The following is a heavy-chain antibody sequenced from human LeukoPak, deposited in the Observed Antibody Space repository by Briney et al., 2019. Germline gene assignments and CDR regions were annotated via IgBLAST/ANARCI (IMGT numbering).Heavy chain of an antibody. V-gene: IGHV3-33*01. D-gene: IGHD2-15*01. CDR2: IWNDGSHK. Sequence: PGRSLRLSCAASGFTFSSYGMHWVRQAPGRGLEWVAVIWNDGSHKYYAGSVKGRFTISRENGKNSLYLQMNSLRAGDTAVYYCARVAASTFDIWGQGTMVTVSS. J-gene: IGHJ3*02. CDR3: ARVAASTFDI. CDR1: GFTFSSYG.